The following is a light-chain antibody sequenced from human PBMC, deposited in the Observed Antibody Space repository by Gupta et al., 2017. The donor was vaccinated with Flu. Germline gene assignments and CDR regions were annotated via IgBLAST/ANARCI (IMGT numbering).Light chain of an antibody. Sequence: TSSDVGNYNHVSWYQQHPGKAPKLLIYDVSKRPSGVSSRFSGSKSGNTASLTISGLQAEDEADYYCCSYAGRITVVFGGGTKLTVL. CDR2: DVS. J-gene: IGLJ3*02. V-gene: IGLV2-23*02. CDR1: SSDVGNYNH. CDR3: CSYAGRITVV.